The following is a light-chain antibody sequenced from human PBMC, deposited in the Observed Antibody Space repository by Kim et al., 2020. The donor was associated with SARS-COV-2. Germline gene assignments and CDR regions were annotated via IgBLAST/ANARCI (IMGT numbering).Light chain of an antibody. CDR3: QAWDSSTAV. V-gene: IGLV3-1*01. CDR1: KLGDKY. Sequence: VSPGQTASITCSGDKLGDKYACWYRQKPGQSPVLVIYQDSKRPSGIPERFSGSISGNTATLTISGTQAMDEADYYCQAWDSSTAVFGGGTKLTVL. J-gene: IGLJ3*02. CDR2: QDS.